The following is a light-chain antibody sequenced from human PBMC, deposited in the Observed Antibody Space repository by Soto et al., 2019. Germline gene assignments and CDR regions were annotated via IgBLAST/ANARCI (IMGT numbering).Light chain of an antibody. Sequence: SGLTQPASVSGSPGRAITIACTGISSDVGGYDYVSWYQQHPGKAPKVMIYEVSNRPPGVSNRFSGSKSGNTASLTISGLQAEDEADYYCTSYTSSTLYVFGTGTKVTVL. CDR3: TSYTSSTLYV. CDR2: EVS. CDR1: SSDVGGYDY. J-gene: IGLJ1*01. V-gene: IGLV2-14*01.